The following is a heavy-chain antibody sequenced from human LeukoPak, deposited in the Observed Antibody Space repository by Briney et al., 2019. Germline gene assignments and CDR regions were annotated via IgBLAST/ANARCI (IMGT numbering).Heavy chain of an antibody. J-gene: IGHJ4*02. Sequence: GGSLRLSWAASGCTFSSYAMSWVRQAPGKGLEWVSAISGSGGSTYYADSVKGRFTISRDNSKNTLYLQMNSLRAEDTAVYYCAKFGFDYYDSSGGPQGFDYWGQGTLVTVSS. CDR2: ISGSGGST. CDR1: GCTFSSYA. D-gene: IGHD3-22*01. CDR3: AKFGFDYYDSSGGPQGFDY. V-gene: IGHV3-23*01.